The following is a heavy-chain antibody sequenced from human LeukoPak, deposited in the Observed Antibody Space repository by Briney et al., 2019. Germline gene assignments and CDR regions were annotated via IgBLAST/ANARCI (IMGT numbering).Heavy chain of an antibody. CDR2: INPNSGGT. CDR3: AKGWQQLAEYFQH. Sequence: ASVKVSCKASGYAFTGYNMHWVRQAPGQGLEWMGWINPNSGGTNYAQKFQGRVTMTRDMSISTAYMELSRLTSDDTAVYYCAKGWQQLAEYFQHWGQGTLVTVSS. J-gene: IGHJ1*01. D-gene: IGHD6-13*01. CDR1: GYAFTGYN. V-gene: IGHV1-2*02.